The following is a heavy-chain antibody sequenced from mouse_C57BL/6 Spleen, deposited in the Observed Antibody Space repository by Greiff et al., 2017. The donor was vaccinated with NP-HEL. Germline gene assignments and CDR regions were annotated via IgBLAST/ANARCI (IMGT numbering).Heavy chain of an antibody. V-gene: IGHV5-4*01. J-gene: IGHJ4*01. Sequence: EVKLVESGGGLVKPGGSLKLSCAASGFTFSSYAMSWVRQTPEKRLEWVATISDGGSYTYYPDNVKGRFTISRDNAKNNLYLQMSHLKSEDTAMYYCARERYDEGYYAMDYWGQGTSVTVSS. CDR3: ARERYDEGYYAMDY. CDR2: ISDGGSYT. CDR1: GFTFSSYA. D-gene: IGHD2-12*01.